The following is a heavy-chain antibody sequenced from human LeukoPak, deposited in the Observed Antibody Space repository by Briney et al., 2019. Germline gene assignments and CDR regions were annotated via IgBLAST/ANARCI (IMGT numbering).Heavy chain of an antibody. D-gene: IGHD3-10*01. Sequence: GGSLRLSCAVSGITLSNYGMSWVRQAPGKGLEWVAGMSDSGGRTNYADSVKGRFTISRDNPKNTLYLQMNSLRAEDTAVYFCAKRGVVVRVILVGFHKEAYYFDSWGQGALVTVSS. J-gene: IGHJ4*02. CDR1: GITLSNYG. CDR3: AKRGVVVRVILVGFHKEAYYFDS. V-gene: IGHV3-23*01. CDR2: MSDSGGRT.